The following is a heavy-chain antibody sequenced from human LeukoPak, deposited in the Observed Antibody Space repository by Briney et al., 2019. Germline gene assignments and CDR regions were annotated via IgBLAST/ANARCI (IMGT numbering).Heavy chain of an antibody. D-gene: IGHD6-13*01. CDR1: GGSFSGYY. Sequence: PSETLSLTCAVYGGSFSGYYWSWIRQPPGKGLEWIGEINHSGSTNYNPSLKSRVTISVDTSKNQFSLKLSSVTAADTAVYYCARGRVRAATQRGYFDYWGQGTLVTVSS. CDR3: ARGRVRAATQRGYFDY. J-gene: IGHJ4*02. V-gene: IGHV4-34*01. CDR2: INHSGST.